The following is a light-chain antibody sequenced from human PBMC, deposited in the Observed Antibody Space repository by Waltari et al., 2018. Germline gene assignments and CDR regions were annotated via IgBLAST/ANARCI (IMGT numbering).Light chain of an antibody. CDR3: QHSRDLPRP. V-gene: IGKV3-20*01. Sequence: EMVLTQSTGTLSLSTGERATFSCCATQIVSSGSLAWYQQKPVQAPRPLLHGASSRATDVPDRFSGTGFGTHLHVPIIRLEAEDFAVYYCQHSRDLPRPFGQGNRREI. CDR2: GAS. CDR1: QIVSSGS. J-gene: IGKJ5*01.